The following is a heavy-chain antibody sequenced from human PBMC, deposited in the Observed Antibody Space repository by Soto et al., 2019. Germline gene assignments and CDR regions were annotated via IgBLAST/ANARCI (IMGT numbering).Heavy chain of an antibody. J-gene: IGHJ3*01. V-gene: IGHV3-7*05. D-gene: IGHD2-21*01. Sequence: EVQLVESGGGLVQPGGSLRLSCAASGFTFSTCWMTWLRQAPGKGLEWVANIKRDGIEKHYGDSVKGRFTLTRDNAKNSLYLQLNRLRPEDTAMYYCARDLSPSREFISDDFDVWGQGTLVTVSS. CDR3: ARDLSPSREFISDDFDV. CDR2: IKRDGIEK. CDR1: GFTFSTCW.